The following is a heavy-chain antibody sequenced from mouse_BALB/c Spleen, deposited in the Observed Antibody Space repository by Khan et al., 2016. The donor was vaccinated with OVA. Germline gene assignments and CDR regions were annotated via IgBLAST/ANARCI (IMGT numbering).Heavy chain of an antibody. Sequence: QVQLQQSGAELARPGASVKMSCKASGFIFTSYTMHWIRQRPGQALEWIGHITPSNNYPNYYQNFKDKAALIVDKSYSPAYMHLSSLTSEYSAVCNCVREGAYQRYDGMCAYWGQGTLVTVSA. V-gene: IGHV1-4*01. CDR3: VREGAYQRYDGMCAY. CDR1: GFIFTSYT. J-gene: IGHJ3*01. D-gene: IGHD2-14*01. CDR2: ITPSNNYP.